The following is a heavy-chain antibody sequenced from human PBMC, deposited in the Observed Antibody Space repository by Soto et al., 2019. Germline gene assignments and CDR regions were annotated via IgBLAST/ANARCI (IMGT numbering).Heavy chain of an antibody. J-gene: IGHJ5*02. Sequence: PGESLKISCKGSGYSFTSYWISWVRQMPGKGLEWMGRIDPSDSYTNYSPSFQGHVTISADKSISTAYLQWSSLKASDTAMYYCARLSTYCSGGSCYSTRFDPWGQGTLVTVSS. V-gene: IGHV5-10-1*01. CDR2: IDPSDSYT. CDR1: GYSFTSYW. D-gene: IGHD2-15*01. CDR3: ARLSTYCSGGSCYSTRFDP.